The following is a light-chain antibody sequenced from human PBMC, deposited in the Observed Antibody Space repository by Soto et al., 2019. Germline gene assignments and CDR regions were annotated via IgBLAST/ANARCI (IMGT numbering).Light chain of an antibody. J-gene: IGKJ1*01. CDR1: QTISTY. CDR3: QQRSDWPPP. V-gene: IGKV3-11*01. Sequence: LKQSPATLSLSPGERATVSCMASQTISTYLACYQQKPGQAPRLLIYDASNRATGIPARFSGSGSGTDFSLTISSLEPGDFAVYYCQQRSDWPPPFGQGTKVDI. CDR2: DAS.